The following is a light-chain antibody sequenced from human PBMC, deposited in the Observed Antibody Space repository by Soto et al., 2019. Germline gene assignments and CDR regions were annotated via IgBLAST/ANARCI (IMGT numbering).Light chain of an antibody. J-gene: IGKJ4*01. CDR2: AAS. Sequence: DIPMTQSPSSLSASVGDRVTITCRASQSISSYLNWYQQKPGKAPKLLIYAASSLQSGVPSRFSGSGSGTDLTLTISSLHPEDFATYYCQQSYSTPFAFGGGTKVEIK. CDR3: QQSYSTPFA. CDR1: QSISSY. V-gene: IGKV1-39*01.